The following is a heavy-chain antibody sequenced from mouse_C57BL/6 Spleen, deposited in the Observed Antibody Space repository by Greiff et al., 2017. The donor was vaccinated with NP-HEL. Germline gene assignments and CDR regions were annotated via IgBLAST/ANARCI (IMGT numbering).Heavy chain of an antibody. CDR2: IDPSDSYT. CDR3: ARMKDGNSWFAY. V-gene: IGHV1-69*01. Sequence: QVQLQQPGAELVKPGASVKLSCKASGYTFTSYWMHWVKQRPGQGLEWIGEIDPSDSYTNYNQKFKGKSTLTVDKSSSTAYMQLSSLTSEDSAVYYCARMKDGNSWFAYWGQGTLVTVSA. J-gene: IGHJ3*01. D-gene: IGHD2-1*01. CDR1: GYTFTSYW.